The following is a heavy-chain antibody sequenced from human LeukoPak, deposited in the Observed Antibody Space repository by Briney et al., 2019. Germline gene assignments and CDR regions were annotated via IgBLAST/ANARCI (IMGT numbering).Heavy chain of an antibody. CDR1: GFTFSSYG. Sequence: PVGSLRLSCAASGFTFSSYGMHWVRQAPGKGLEWVAFIRYDGSNKYYAGSVKGRFTISRDNSKNTLYLQMNSLRAEDTAVYYCASMLGYCSGRSCSLVDYWGQGTLVTVSS. CDR3: ASMLGYCSGRSCSLVDY. V-gene: IGHV3-30*02. D-gene: IGHD2-15*01. CDR2: IRYDGSNK. J-gene: IGHJ4*02.